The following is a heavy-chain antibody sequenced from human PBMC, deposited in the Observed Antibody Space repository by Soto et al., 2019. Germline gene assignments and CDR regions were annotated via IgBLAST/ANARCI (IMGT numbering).Heavy chain of an antibody. CDR1: GGSISSGDYY. V-gene: IGHV4-30-4*01. Sequence: PSETLSLTCTVSGGSISSGDYYWSWIRQPPGKGLEWIGYIYYSGSTYYNPSLKSRVTISVDTSKNHFSLNLSSVTAADTAVYYCAVVPAAIGYFRFFVPWGQGTLVTVSS. D-gene: IGHD2-2*02. J-gene: IGHJ5*02. CDR3: AVVPAAIGYFRFFVP. CDR2: IYYSGST.